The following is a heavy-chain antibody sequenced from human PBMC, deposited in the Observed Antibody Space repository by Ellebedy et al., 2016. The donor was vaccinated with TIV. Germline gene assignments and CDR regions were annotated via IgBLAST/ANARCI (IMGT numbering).Heavy chain of an antibody. Sequence: MPSETLSLTCTVSGGSISSYYWSWIRQPPGKGLEWIGYIYYSGSTNYNPSLKSRVTISVDTSKNQFSLRLGSVTAADTAVYFCARVPILAPITPRSPKDTELKTFDYWGQGTLVTVSS. CDR2: IYYSGST. V-gene: IGHV4-59*12. D-gene: IGHD5-12*01. J-gene: IGHJ4*02. CDR1: GGSISSYY. CDR3: ARVPILAPITPRSPKDTELKTFDY.